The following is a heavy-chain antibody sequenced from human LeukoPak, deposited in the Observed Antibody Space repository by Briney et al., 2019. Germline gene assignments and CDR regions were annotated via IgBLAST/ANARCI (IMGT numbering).Heavy chain of an antibody. CDR2: ISGSGGST. D-gene: IGHD6-13*01. CDR1: GFTFSSYA. J-gene: IGHJ1*01. V-gene: IGHV3-23*01. Sequence: GGSLRLSCAASGFTFSSYAMSWVRQAPGKGLEWVSAISGSGGSTYYAVSVKGRFTISRDNSTNTLYLQMNSLRAEDTAVYYCAKGGSRLYSSSWYGYFQHWGQGTLVTVSS. CDR3: AKGGSRLYSSSWYGYFQH.